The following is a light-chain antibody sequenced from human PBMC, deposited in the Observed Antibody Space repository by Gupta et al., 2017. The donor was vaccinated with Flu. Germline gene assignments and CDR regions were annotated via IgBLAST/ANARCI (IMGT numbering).Light chain of an antibody. CDR1: SSDVGGYNY. V-gene: IGLV2-8*01. CDR2: EVS. Sequence: QSALTQPPSASGSPGQSVTISCTGTSSDVGGYNYVSWYQQHPGKAPKLMIYEVSKRPAGVPDRFSGSKSGNTASLTVSGLQAEEEADYYCSSYAGSKGVVFGGGTKLTVL. CDR3: SSYAGSKGVV. J-gene: IGLJ2*01.